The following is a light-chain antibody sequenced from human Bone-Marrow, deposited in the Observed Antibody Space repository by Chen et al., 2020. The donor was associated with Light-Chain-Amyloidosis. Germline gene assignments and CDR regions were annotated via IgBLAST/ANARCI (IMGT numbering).Light chain of an antibody. CDR1: SSDVGGDNH. CDR3: SSYTITNTLV. J-gene: IGLJ1*01. V-gene: IGLV2-14*01. CDR2: EVT. Sequence: QSALPQPASVSGSPGQLITISCTDTSSDVGGDNHVSWYQQHPDKAPKLMIYEVTNRPSWVPDRCSGSKSDNTASLTISGLQAEDAADYFCSSYTITNTLVFGSGTRVTVL.